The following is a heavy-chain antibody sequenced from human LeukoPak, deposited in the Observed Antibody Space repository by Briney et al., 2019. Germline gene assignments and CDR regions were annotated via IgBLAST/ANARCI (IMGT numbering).Heavy chain of an antibody. J-gene: IGHJ3*02. Sequence: SETLSLTCVVSAGSISSDYWSWIRQPPGKGLEWIGCISYSGATNYNPSLNSRVTMSVDTSKNQFSLKLSSVTAADTAVYYCARFVFGAFDIWGQGTMVTVSS. CDR1: AGSISSDY. CDR3: ARFVFGAFDI. D-gene: IGHD3-3*01. CDR2: ISYSGAT. V-gene: IGHV4-59*12.